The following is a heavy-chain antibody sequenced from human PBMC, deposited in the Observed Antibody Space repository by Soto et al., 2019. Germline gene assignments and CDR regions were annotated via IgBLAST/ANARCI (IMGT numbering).Heavy chain of an antibody. CDR2: IKHDGNEK. CDR3: VRATLSWGHYYFRGLDV. CDR1: GFMFGTYW. V-gene: IGHV3-7*01. J-gene: IGHJ6*02. Sequence: GGSLRLSCAATGFMFGTYWMSWVRQAPGKGLEWVANIKHDGNEKYYADSVKGRFTVSRDNVKNFLHLQMSSLRGDDTGVYFCVRATLSWGHYYFRGLDVWGQGTTVTVSS. D-gene: IGHD3-22*01.